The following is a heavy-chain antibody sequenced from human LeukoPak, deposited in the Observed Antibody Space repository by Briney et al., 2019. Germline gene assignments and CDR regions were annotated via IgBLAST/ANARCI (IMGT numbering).Heavy chain of an antibody. CDR1: GFTFSSYS. Sequence: PGGSLRLSCAASGFTFSSYSMNWVRQAPGKGLEWISSISSSSSYIYYADSVKGRFTISRDNAKNSLYLQMNSLRAEDTAVYYCARAGQLGLVTIRETVLPFDIWGQGTMVTVSS. CDR2: ISSSSSYI. CDR3: ARAGQLGLVTIRETVLPFDI. V-gene: IGHV3-21*01. J-gene: IGHJ3*02. D-gene: IGHD3-9*01.